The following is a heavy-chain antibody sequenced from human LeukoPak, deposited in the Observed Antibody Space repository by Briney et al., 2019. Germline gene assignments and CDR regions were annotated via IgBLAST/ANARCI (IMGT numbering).Heavy chain of an antibody. Sequence: VASVKVSCTASGYTFTSYGISWVRQAPGQGLEWMGWISAYNGNTNYAQKLQGRVTMTTDTSTSTAYMELRSLRSDDTAVYYCARDRYCSGGSCYAADAFDIWGQGTMVTVSS. V-gene: IGHV1-18*01. J-gene: IGHJ3*02. CDR1: GYTFTSYG. CDR2: ISAYNGNT. CDR3: ARDRYCSGGSCYAADAFDI. D-gene: IGHD2-15*01.